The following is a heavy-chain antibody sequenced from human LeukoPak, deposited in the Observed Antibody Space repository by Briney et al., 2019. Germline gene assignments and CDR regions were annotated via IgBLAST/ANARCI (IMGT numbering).Heavy chain of an antibody. CDR1: GASISSYY. Sequence: SETLSLTCTVSGASISSYYWSWIRQPPGKGLDWIGYIYYSGSTNYNPSLKSRVTISVDTSKNQFSLKLSSVTAADTAVYYCARGDWEVPAAVLDYWGQGTLVTVSS. D-gene: IGHD2-2*01. J-gene: IGHJ4*02. CDR2: IYYSGST. V-gene: IGHV4-59*01. CDR3: ARGDWEVPAAVLDY.